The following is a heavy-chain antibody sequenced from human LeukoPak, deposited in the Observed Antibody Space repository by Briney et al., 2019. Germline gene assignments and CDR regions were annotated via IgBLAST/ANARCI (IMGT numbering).Heavy chain of an antibody. J-gene: IGHJ3*02. CDR1: GFTFSSYS. CDR2: SYSDSNT. Sequence: PGGSLRLSCAASGFTFSSYSMSWVRQAPGKGLEWVSISYSDSNTNYADSVKGRFTISRDTSQNTLSLQMNSLRAEDTAVYYCVRKNRDFNAAFDIWGQGTVVTVSA. CDR3: VRKNRDFNAAFDI. D-gene: IGHD1-14*01. V-gene: IGHV3-23*01.